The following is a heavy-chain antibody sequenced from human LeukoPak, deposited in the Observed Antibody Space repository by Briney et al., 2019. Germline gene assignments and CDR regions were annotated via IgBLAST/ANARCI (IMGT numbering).Heavy chain of an antibody. Sequence: SLMISCFCTRFSFTNYWIGWVRQMPGKGLEWMGIIYPGDSDTRYSPSFLGQVTISVDKYISTAYLQWSSLKASDTAMYYCARSWVAGYGTVLDYWGQGTLVSVSS. CDR3: ARSWVAGYGTVLDY. V-gene: IGHV5-51*01. CDR2: IYPGDSDT. D-gene: IGHD6-19*01. J-gene: IGHJ4*02. CDR1: RFSFTNYW.